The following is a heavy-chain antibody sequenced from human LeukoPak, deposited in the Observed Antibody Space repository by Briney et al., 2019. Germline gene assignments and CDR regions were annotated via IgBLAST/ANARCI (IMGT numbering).Heavy chain of an antibody. CDR3: ARAPYSSPPWGYYYYMDV. CDR1: GYTFTGYY. J-gene: IGHJ6*03. D-gene: IGHD6-13*01. CDR2: INPNSGGT. V-gene: IGHV1-2*02. Sequence: ASVKVSCKASGYTFTGYYMHWVRQAPGQGLEWMGWINPNSGGTNYAQKFQGRVTMTRDTSISTAYMELSRLRSDDTAVYYCARAPYSSPPWGYYYYMDVWGKGTTVTVSS.